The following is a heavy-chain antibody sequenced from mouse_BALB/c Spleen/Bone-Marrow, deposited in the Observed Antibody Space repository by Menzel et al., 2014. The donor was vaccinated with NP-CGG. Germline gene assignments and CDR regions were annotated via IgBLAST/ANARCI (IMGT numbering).Heavy chain of an antibody. J-gene: IGHJ3*01. CDR3: ASYYYGSSLFAY. Sequence: EVKLVESGAELVKPGASVKLSCTASGFNIKDTYMHWVKQRPEQGLEWIGRIDPANGNTKYDPKFQGKATITADTSSNTAYLQLSSLTSEDTAVYYCASYYYGSSLFAYWSQGTLVTVSA. D-gene: IGHD1-1*01. CDR1: GFNIKDTY. CDR2: IDPANGNT. V-gene: IGHV14-3*02.